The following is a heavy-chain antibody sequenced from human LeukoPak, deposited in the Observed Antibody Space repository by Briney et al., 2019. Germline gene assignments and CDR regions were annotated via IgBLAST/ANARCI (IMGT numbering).Heavy chain of an antibody. CDR3: ARCSYDSSGYPFDY. D-gene: IGHD3-22*01. CDR1: GGSISSGDYY. V-gene: IGHV4-30-4*01. CDR2: IYYSGST. Sequence: SETLSLTCTVSGGSISSGDYYWSWIRQPPGKGLEWIGYIYYSGSTYYNPSLKSRVTISVDTSKNQFSLKLSSVTAADTAVYYCARCSYDSSGYPFDYWGQGTLVTVSS. J-gene: IGHJ4*02.